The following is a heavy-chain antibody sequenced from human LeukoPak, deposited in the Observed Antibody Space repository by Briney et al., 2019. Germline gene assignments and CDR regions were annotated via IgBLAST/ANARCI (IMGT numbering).Heavy chain of an antibody. Sequence: PGGSLSLSCGASGFTLSNYAINWARQAPGKGLEWVSSISSSSSYIYYADSVKGRFTISRDNAKNSLYLQMNSLRAEDTAVYYCARDKELVLLDYWGQGTLVTVSS. V-gene: IGHV3-21*01. D-gene: IGHD6-13*01. CDR1: GFTLSNYA. J-gene: IGHJ4*02. CDR2: ISSSSSYI. CDR3: ARDKELVLLDY.